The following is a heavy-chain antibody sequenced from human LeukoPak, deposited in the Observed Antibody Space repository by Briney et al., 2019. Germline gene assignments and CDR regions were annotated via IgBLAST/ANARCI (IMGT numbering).Heavy chain of an antibody. V-gene: IGHV3-9*01. J-gene: IGHJ1*01. D-gene: IGHD6-19*01. CDR1: GFTFSSYW. CDR3: AKGPSYTSGWSAEYFQH. Sequence: PGRSLRLSCAASGFTFSSYWMSWVRQAPGKGLEWVSGISWNSGSIAYADSVKGRFTISRDNAKNSLYLQMNSLRPEDTAFYYCAKGPSYTSGWSAEYFQHWGQGTLVTVSS. CDR2: ISWNSGSI.